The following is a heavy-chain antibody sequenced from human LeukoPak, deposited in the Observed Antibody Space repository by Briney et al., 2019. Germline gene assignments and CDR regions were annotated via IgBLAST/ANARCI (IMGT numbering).Heavy chain of an antibody. Sequence: SVKVSCKASGGTFSSYAISWVRQAPGQGLEWMGRIIPILGIANYAQKFQGRVTITADKSTSTAYMELSSLRSEDTAVYYCARDSVAAAGFSDYWGQGTLVTVSS. J-gene: IGHJ4*02. CDR1: GGTFSSYA. CDR2: IIPILGIA. CDR3: ARDSVAAAGFSDY. V-gene: IGHV1-69*04. D-gene: IGHD6-13*01.